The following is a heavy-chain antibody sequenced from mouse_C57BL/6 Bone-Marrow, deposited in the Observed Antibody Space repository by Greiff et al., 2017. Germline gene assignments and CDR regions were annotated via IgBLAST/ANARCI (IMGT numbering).Heavy chain of an antibody. J-gene: IGHJ3*01. V-gene: IGHV5-4*03. Sequence: EVMLVESGGGLVKPGGSLKLSCAASGFTFSSYAMSWVRQTPEKRLEWVATISDGGSYTYYPDNVKGRFTISRDNAKNNLYLQMSHLKSEDTAMYCCARADSSGPAWFAYWGQGTLVTVSA. CDR1: GFTFSSYA. CDR2: ISDGGSYT. CDR3: ARADSSGPAWFAY. D-gene: IGHD3-2*02.